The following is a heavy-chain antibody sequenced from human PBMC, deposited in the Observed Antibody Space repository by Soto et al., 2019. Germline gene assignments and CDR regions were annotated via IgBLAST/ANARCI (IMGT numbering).Heavy chain of an antibody. CDR1: GFTFSSYE. Sequence: GGSLRLSCAASGFTFSSYEMNWARKAQGKGLEGVSYISSRGSTRYYADPVKGRFTISRDNAKNSLYLQMNSLRAEATAVYYCARDESSSYNWFDPWGQGTLVTVSS. CDR2: ISSRGSTR. CDR3: ARDESSSYNWFDP. J-gene: IGHJ5*02. D-gene: IGHD6-13*01. V-gene: IGHV3-48*03.